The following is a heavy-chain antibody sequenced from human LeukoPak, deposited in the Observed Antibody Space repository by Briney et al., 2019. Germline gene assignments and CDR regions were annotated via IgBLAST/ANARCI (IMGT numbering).Heavy chain of an antibody. CDR1: GYTFTSYD. CDR3: ASQSLSGSAWYFDL. J-gene: IGHJ2*01. CDR2: VNPNSGST. Sequence: ASVKVSCKASGYTFTSYDINWVRQATGQGLEWMGWVNPNSGSTGYAQKFKGRVTMTRDTSGSTAYLEVSSLTSQDTAMYYCASQSLSGSAWYFDLWGRGTLVTVSS. V-gene: IGHV1-8*01.